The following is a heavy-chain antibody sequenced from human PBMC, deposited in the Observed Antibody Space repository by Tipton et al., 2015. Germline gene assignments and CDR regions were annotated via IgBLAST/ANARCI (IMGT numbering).Heavy chain of an antibody. D-gene: IGHD3-10*01. CDR1: GYTFSSYD. Sequence: QVQLVQSGAEVKKPGASVKVSCKASGYTFSSYDINWVRQATGQGLEWMGWMNPNSGNTGYAQKFQGRVTMTRNTSISTAYMELSSLRSEDTAVYYCATEPPMVRGVIISPGCWGQGTLVTVSS. J-gene: IGHJ4*02. V-gene: IGHV1-8*01. CDR3: ATEPPMVRGVIISPGC. CDR2: MNPNSGNT.